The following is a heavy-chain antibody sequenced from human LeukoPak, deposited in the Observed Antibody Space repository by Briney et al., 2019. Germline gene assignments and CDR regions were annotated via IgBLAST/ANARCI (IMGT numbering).Heavy chain of an antibody. D-gene: IGHD2-15*01. V-gene: IGHV5-10-1*01. CDR2: IDPSDSYT. CDR3: ARHGRVVVVANHGMDV. CDR1: GYSFTSYW. Sequence: GESLRISCKGSGYSFTSYWISWVRQMPGKGLEWMGRIDPSDSYTNYSPSFQGHVTISADKSISTAYLQWSSLKASDTAMYYCARHGRVVVVANHGMDVWGKGTRSPSPQ. J-gene: IGHJ6*04.